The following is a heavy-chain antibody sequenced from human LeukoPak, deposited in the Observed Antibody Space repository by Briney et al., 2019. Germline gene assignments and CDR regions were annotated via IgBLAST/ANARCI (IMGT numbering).Heavy chain of an antibody. Sequence: AAVKVSCKVSGYTLIELSMHWVRQAPGKGRQWVGAFDPEDGEKIYAQKFQGRVTMTEDTSTDTAYMELSSLRTEDTAVYYCATGRSSGYDLDYYYGMDVWGQGTTVTVSS. V-gene: IGHV1-24*01. CDR1: GYTLIELS. CDR3: ATGRSSGYDLDYYYGMDV. CDR2: FDPEDGEK. D-gene: IGHD5-12*01. J-gene: IGHJ6*02.